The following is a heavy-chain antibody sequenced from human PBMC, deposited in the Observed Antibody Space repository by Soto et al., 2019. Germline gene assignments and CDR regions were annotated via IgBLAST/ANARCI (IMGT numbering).Heavy chain of an antibody. D-gene: IGHD4-4*01. Sequence: QVQLVQSGAEVKKPGASVNVSCRASGYTFNDYFLHWVRQAPGQGLEWMGWINPNSGSTHFAEKFEGLVTMTRAASITTVYLVINRLRSDDTAVYYCARVTATSPDAWLDPWGQGTLVTVSS. V-gene: IGHV1-2*04. CDR2: INPNSGST. J-gene: IGHJ5*02. CDR3: ARVTATSPDAWLDP. CDR1: GYTFNDYF.